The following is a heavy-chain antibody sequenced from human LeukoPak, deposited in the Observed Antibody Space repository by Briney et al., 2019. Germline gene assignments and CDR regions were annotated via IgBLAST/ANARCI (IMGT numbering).Heavy chain of an antibody. CDR2: IWYDGTTK. CDR1: GFTFSTYA. D-gene: IGHD1-26*01. CDR3: AKDPERAEQVGSYFDY. V-gene: IGHV3-33*03. Sequence: GGSLRLSCAASGFTFSTYAMHWVRQAPGKGLEWVALIWYDGTTKWYADSVKGRFTISRDNPRNTVWLQMNSLRVEDTAVYYCAKDPERAEQVGSYFDYWGQGTLVTVSS. J-gene: IGHJ4*02.